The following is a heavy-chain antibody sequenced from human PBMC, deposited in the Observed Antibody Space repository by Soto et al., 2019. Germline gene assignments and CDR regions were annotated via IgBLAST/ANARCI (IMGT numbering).Heavy chain of an antibody. D-gene: IGHD3-22*01. CDR3: ARDSYYYDSSGYYFDY. CDR2: IWYDGSNK. Sequence: GGSLRLSCAASGFTFSSYGMHWVRQAPGKGLEWVAVIWYDGSNKYYADSVKGRFTISRDNSKNTLYLQMNSLRAEDTAVYYCARDSYYYDSSGYYFDYWGQGTLVTVSS. V-gene: IGHV3-33*01. J-gene: IGHJ4*02. CDR1: GFTFSSYG.